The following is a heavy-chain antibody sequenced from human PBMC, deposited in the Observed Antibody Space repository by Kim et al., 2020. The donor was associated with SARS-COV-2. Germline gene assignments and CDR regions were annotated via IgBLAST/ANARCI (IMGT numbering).Heavy chain of an antibody. D-gene: IGHD3-16*01. V-gene: IGHV1-24*01. CDR3: ATDRGAVALFDY. CDR1: GYTLTELS. J-gene: IGHJ4*02. Sequence: ASVKVSCKVSGYTLTELSMHWVRQAPGKGLEWMGGFDPEDGETIYAQKFQGRVTITEDTSKDTPYMELSSLRSEDTAVYYCATDRGAVALFDYWGQGTLVTVSS. CDR2: FDPEDGET.